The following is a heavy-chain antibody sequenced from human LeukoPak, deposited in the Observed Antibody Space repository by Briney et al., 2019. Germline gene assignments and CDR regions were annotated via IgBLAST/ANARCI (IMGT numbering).Heavy chain of an antibody. CDR3: ARDSPAAGVDY. CDR2: IYYSGST. V-gene: IGHV4-59*01. Sequence: PSETLSLTCTVSGGSISSYYWSWIRQPPGKGLEWIGYIYYSGSTNYNPSLKSRVTISVDTSKNQFSLKLSSVTAADTAVYYCARDSPAAGVDYWGQGTLVTVSS. J-gene: IGHJ4*02. CDR1: GGSISSYY. D-gene: IGHD6-13*01.